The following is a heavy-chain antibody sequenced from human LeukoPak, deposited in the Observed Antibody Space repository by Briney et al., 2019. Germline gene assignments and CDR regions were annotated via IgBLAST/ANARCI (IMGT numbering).Heavy chain of an antibody. J-gene: IGHJ4*02. CDR1: GFTFEDYT. CDR2: ISWDGTT. V-gene: IGHV3-43*01. Sequence: GGSLRLSCAASGFTFEDYTMQWVRQAPGKTLEWVSLISWDGTTYYTDSVKGRFTISSDNSKDSLYLQMDTQRSEDTASYYCIKDLSYETSGSFFDYWGQGTLVTVS. D-gene: IGHD3-22*01. CDR3: IKDLSYETSGSFFDY.